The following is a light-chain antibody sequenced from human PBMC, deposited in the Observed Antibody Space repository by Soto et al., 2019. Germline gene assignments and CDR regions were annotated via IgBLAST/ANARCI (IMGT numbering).Light chain of an antibody. CDR1: QSVSNN. J-gene: IGKJ1*01. CDR3: QQYNDWPRT. Sequence: EIVMTQSPATLSVSPGEGATLSCRASQSVSNNLAWYQQKPGQAPRLLIYGASTRAAGIPGRLSGSGSGTEFALTISSLQSEDSAVYYCQQYNDWPRTFGQGTKV. V-gene: IGKV3-15*01. CDR2: GAS.